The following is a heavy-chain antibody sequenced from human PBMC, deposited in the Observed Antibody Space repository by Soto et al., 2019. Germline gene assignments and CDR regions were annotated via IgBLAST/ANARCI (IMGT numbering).Heavy chain of an antibody. CDR3: AKAERPLTYYYGSGSYRTFDP. CDR2: ISGSGGST. CDR1: GFTFSSYA. Sequence: GGSLRLSCAACGFTFSSYAMSWVRQAPGKGLEWVSAISGSGGSTYYADSVKGRFTISRDNSKNTLYLQMNRLRAEDTAVYYCAKAERPLTYYYGSGSYRTFDPWGQGTLVTVSS. D-gene: IGHD3-10*01. V-gene: IGHV3-23*01. J-gene: IGHJ5*02.